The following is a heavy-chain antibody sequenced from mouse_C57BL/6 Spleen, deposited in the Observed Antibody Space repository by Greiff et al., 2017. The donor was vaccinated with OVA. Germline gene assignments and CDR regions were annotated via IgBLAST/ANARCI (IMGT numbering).Heavy chain of an antibody. CDR3: AGAATGVARYFDV. CDR2: IFPGSGST. J-gene: IGHJ1*03. CDR1: GYTFTGYW. D-gene: IGHD1-1*01. Sequence: VKLMESGAELMKPGASVKLSCKATGYTFTGYWIEWVKQRPGHGLEWIGEIFPGSGSTNYNEKFKGKATLTADTSSTTAYMQLSSLTTDDSAIDYCAGAATGVARYFDVWGTGTTVTVSS. V-gene: IGHV1-9*01.